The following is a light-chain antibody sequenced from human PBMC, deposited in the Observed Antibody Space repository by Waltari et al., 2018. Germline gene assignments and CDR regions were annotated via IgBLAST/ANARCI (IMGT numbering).Light chain of an antibody. CDR3: QQTYTTPRT. J-gene: IGKJ1*01. Sequence: DIQMTQSPSSLSASVEDRVTITCRASQKISSYLNWYQQKPGTATRLLIYDASRLQSGVPSRFSGSGSGTDFTLTISSLQPEDFGTYYCQQTYTTPRTFGQGTKVETK. V-gene: IGKV1-39*01. CDR2: DAS. CDR1: QKISSY.